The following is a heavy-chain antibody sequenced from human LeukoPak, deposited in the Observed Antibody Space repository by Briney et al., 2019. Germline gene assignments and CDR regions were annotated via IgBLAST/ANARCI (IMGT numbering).Heavy chain of an antibody. Sequence: GGSLRLSCAASGFTFSSYAMSWVRQAPGKGLEWDSAISGSGGSTYYADSVKGRFTISRDNSKNTLYLQMNSLRAEDTAVYYCAKGGSGWYGTYYFDYWGQGTLVTVSS. CDR2: ISGSGGST. CDR1: GFTFSSYA. V-gene: IGHV3-23*01. D-gene: IGHD6-19*01. J-gene: IGHJ4*02. CDR3: AKGGSGWYGTYYFDY.